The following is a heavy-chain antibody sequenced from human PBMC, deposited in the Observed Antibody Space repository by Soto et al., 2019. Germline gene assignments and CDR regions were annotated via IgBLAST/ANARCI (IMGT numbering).Heavy chain of an antibody. CDR1: GGSISSSSYY. Sequence: QLQLQESGPGLVKPSETLSLTCTVSGGSISSSSYYWGWIRQPPGKGLEWIGSIYYSGSTYYNPSLKSRVTISVDTSKNQFPLMLSSVTAAAAAVYSCARNSYYGSGGDWSPWGQGTLVTVSS. J-gene: IGHJ4*02. CDR3: ARNSYYGSGGDWSP. D-gene: IGHD3-10*01. CDR2: IYYSGST. V-gene: IGHV4-39*01.